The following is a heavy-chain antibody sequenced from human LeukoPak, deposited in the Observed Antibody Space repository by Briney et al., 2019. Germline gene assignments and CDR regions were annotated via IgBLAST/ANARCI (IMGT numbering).Heavy chain of an antibody. CDR2: IYHSGST. CDR1: GYSISSGYY. D-gene: IGHD3-22*01. V-gene: IGHV4-38-2*02. CDR3: ASPYDSSGTLFDY. J-gene: IGHJ4*02. Sequence: PSETLSLTCTVSGYSISSGYYWGWIRQPPGKGLEWIGSIYHSGSTYYNPSLKSRVTISVDTSKNQFSLKLSSVTAADTAVYYCASPYDSSGTLFDYWGQGTLVTVSS.